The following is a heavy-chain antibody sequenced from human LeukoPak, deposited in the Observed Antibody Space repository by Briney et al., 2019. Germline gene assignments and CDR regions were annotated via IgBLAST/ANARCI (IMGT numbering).Heavy chain of an antibody. J-gene: IGHJ4*02. Sequence: ASVKVSCKASGYTFTGYYMHWVRQAPGQGLEWMGWINPNSGGTNYAQKFQGRVTMTRDTSISTAYMELSRLRSDDTAVYYCARTPLTYSSGWSFDYCGEGDLVTVSS. CDR2: INPNSGGT. D-gene: IGHD6-19*01. CDR3: ARTPLTYSSGWSFDY. CDR1: GYTFTGYY. V-gene: IGHV1-2*02.